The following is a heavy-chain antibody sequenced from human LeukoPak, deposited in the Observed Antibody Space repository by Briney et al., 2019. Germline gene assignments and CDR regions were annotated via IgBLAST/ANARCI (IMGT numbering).Heavy chain of an antibody. J-gene: IGHJ6*03. D-gene: IGHD3-9*01. CDR1: GGSISSYSDD. Sequence: SETLSLTCTVSGGSISSYSDDWGWIRQPPGKGLEWIGNVNPSGSNNYNPSLKSRVTISIDTSRNQFSLKLNSVTAADTAVYYCARQGDGLSFALYMDVWGKGTTVTISS. CDR2: VNPSGSN. V-gene: IGHV4-39*01. CDR3: ARQGDGLSFALYMDV.